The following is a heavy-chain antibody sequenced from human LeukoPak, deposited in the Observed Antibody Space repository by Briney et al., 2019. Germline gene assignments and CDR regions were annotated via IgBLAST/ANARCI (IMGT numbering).Heavy chain of an antibody. CDR3: ASIVPNTVMAFDY. J-gene: IGHJ4*02. CDR2: IIPIFGTA. V-gene: IGHV1-69*13. D-gene: IGHD5-18*01. Sequence: SVKVSCKASGGTFSSYVINWVRQAPGQGLEWMGGIIPIFGTANYAQKFQGRVTITADESTSTAYMELSSLRSEDTAVYYCASIVPNTVMAFDYWGQGPLVTVSS. CDR1: GGTFSSYV.